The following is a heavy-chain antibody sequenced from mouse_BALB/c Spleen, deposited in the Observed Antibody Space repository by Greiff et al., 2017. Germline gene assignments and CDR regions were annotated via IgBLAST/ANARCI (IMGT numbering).Heavy chain of an antibody. CDR3: ARELTGTDYFDY. J-gene: IGHJ2*01. CDR2: IFPGSGNT. CDR1: GYSFTSYY. Sequence: VKLQQSGPELVKPGASVKISCKASGYSFTSYYIHWVKQRPGQGLEWIGWIFPGSGNTKYNEKFKGKATLTADTSSSTAYMQLSSLTSEDSAVYFCARELTGTDYFDYWGQGTTLTVSS. D-gene: IGHD4-1*01. V-gene: IGHV1-66*01.